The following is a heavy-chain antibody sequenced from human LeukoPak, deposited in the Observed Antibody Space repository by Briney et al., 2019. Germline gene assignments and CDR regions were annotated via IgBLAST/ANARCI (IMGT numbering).Heavy chain of an antibody. D-gene: IGHD5-18*01. CDR1: GGSISSSNSY. V-gene: IGHV4-39*01. CDR3: ARGRGQQLWLY. J-gene: IGHJ4*02. Sequence: SETLSLTCIVSGGSISSSNSYWGWIRQPPGKGLEWIGSIYYSGNTYYNSSLKSRVTISIDTSKNQFSLKLSSVTAADTAVYYCARGRGQQLWLYWGQGTLVTVSS. CDR2: IYYSGNT.